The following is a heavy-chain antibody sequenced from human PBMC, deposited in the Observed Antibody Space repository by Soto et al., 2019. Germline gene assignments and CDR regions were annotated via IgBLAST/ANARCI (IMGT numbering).Heavy chain of an antibody. D-gene: IGHD3-16*01. V-gene: IGHV3-23*01. CDR3: AKDRLAGGFDY. CDR2: VSATAGTT. Sequence: GGSLRLSCAASGFTSSNYAMSWVRQAPGKGLEWVSLVSATAGTTYYTDSVRGRFTISRDNSRNTVYLQMNSLRADDTAVYYCAKDRLAGGFDYWGQGTLVTVSS. J-gene: IGHJ4*02. CDR1: GFTSSNYA.